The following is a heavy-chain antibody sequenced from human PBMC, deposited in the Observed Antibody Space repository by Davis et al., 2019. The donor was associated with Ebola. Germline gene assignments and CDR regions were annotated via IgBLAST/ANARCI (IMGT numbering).Heavy chain of an antibody. J-gene: IGHJ4*02. D-gene: IGHD3-22*01. Sequence: GESLKISCAASGFTFRGYSMNWVRRAPGKGLEWLSYISGSSSTIYYGDSVRGRFTISRDNAKNSLYLQMDSLRDEDTAVYYCARDFSPDSSGSGYWGQGTLVTVSS. CDR3: ARDFSPDSSGSGY. CDR2: ISGSSSTI. V-gene: IGHV3-48*02. CDR1: GFTFRGYS.